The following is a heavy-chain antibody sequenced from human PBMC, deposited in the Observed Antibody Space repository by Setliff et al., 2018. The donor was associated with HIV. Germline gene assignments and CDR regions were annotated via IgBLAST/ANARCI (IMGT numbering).Heavy chain of an antibody. CDR2: IGAVGSPT. Sequence: AGGSLRLSCSASGFTFSAYAMAWVRQAPGKGLEWVSTIGAVGSPTFYAESVKDRFTVSRDNSKNTVFLQMNSLRREDTGVYYCAKGRWPVNVVSTIIRYYYYMDVWGSGTTVTVSS. CDR3: AKGRWPVNVVSTIIRYYYYMDV. D-gene: IGHD5-12*01. CDR1: GFTFSAYA. J-gene: IGHJ6*03. V-gene: IGHV3-23*01.